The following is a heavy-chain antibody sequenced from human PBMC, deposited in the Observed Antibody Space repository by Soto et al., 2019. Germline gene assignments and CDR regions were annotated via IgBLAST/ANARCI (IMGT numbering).Heavy chain of an antibody. V-gene: IGHV1-69*08. D-gene: IGHD4-17*01. J-gene: IGHJ2*01. Sequence: QDQLVQSGAEVKKPGSSVKVSCKASGGTFSSHTFSWVRQAPGQGLEWMGRIIPALGTATYAQKFQGRVTITADESATTVYMELNSLRSEDTAVYYCARPDFGDYWYFDLWGRGTLFTVSS. CDR3: ARPDFGDYWYFDL. CDR1: GGTFSSHT. CDR2: IIPALGTA.